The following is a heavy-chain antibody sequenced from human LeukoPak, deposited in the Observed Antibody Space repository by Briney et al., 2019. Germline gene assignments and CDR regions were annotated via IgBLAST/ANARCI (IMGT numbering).Heavy chain of an antibody. CDR3: ASQAARGFDY. J-gene: IGHJ4*02. D-gene: IGHD6-6*01. CDR2: IYYSGST. CDR1: GGSISSGGYY. Sequence: TLSLTCTVSGGSISSGGYYWSWIRQHPGKGLEWIGYIYYSGSTYYNPSHKSRVTISVDTSKNQFSLKLSSVTAADTAVYYCASQAARGFDYWGQGTLVTVSS. V-gene: IGHV4-31*03.